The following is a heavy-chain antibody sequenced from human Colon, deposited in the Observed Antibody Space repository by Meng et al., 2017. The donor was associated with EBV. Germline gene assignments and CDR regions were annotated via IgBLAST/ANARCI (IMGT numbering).Heavy chain of an antibody. CDR2: ITHSGSA. Sequence: VQRQESGAGLVEPSHTLSLTCTVSVGSMSSGRFYRSWIRKPPGKGLAWIGYITHSGSAYYNPSLKSRVSISVDTSKTQISLNLNSMTAADTAVYYCASFDHIPRRNYFDYWGQGTLVTVSS. CDR1: VGSMSSGRFY. V-gene: IGHV4-30-4*08. D-gene: IGHD2-21*01. CDR3: ASFDHIPRRNYFDY. J-gene: IGHJ4*02.